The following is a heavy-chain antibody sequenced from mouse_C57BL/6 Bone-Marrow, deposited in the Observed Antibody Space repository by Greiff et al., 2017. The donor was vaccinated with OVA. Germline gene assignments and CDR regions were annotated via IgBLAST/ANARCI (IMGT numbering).Heavy chain of an antibody. CDR2: IDPSDSYT. V-gene: IGHV1-69*01. Sequence: QVQLQQPGAELVMPGASVKLSCKASGYTFTSYWMHWVKQRPGQGLEWIGEIDPSDSYTNYNQKFKGKSTLTVDKSSSTAYMQLSSLTSEDSAVYYCADGGYYYAMDYWGQGTSVTVSS. D-gene: IGHD2-3*01. J-gene: IGHJ4*01. CDR3: ADGGYYYAMDY. CDR1: GYTFTSYW.